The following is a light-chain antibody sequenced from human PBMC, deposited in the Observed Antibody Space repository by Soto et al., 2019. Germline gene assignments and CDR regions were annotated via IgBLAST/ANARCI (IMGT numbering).Light chain of an antibody. CDR2: DAS. Sequence: DIQMTQSPSSLSASVGDRVTITCQASQDISNYLNWYQHKPGKAPKLLIYDASNLERGVSSRFSGTGSGTDFTFTISSLQAEDFATYYCQQYHNLITFGGGTKVEI. J-gene: IGKJ4*01. V-gene: IGKV1-33*01. CDR1: QDISNY. CDR3: QQYHNLIT.